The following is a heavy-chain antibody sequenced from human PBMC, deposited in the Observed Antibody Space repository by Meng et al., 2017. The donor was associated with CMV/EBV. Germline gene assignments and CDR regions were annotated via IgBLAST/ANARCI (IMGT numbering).Heavy chain of an antibody. CDR3: ARGGAANYYYYGMDV. CDR2: INHSGST. J-gene: IGHJ6*02. CDR1: GGSFSGYY. Sequence: SETLSLTCAVYGGSFSGYYWSWIRQPPGKGLEWIGEINHSGSTNYNPSLKSRVTISVDTSKNQFSLKLSSVTTADTAVYYCARGGAANYYYYGMDVWGQGTTVTVSS. V-gene: IGHV4-34*01. D-gene: IGHD2-15*01.